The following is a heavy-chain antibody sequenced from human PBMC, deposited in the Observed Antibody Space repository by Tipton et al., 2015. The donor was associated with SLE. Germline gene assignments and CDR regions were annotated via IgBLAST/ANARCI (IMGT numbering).Heavy chain of an antibody. CDR2: TFSSAIT. J-gene: IGHJ2*01. D-gene: IGHD6-6*01. CDR3: AREEYSSSSGWYLDL. Sequence: TLSLTCTVSGGSIRSSSYYWGWIRQSPGKGLEWIGFTFSSAITNYNPSLRSRSTISIDTSKNQFSLHLTSVTAADTAVYYCAREEYSSSSGWYLDLWGRGTLATVSS. CDR1: GGSIRSSSYY. V-gene: IGHV4-39*07.